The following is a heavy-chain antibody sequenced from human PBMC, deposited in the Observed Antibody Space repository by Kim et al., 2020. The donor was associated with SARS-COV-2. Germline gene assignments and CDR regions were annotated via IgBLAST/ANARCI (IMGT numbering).Heavy chain of an antibody. D-gene: IGHD3-22*01. CDR3: ARDAVAGRRHGSMIVVEGGY. CDR1: GYTFTSYY. V-gene: IGHV1-46*01. J-gene: IGHJ4*02. Sequence: ASVKVSCKASGYTFTSYYMHWVRQAPGQGLEWMGIINPSGGSTSYAQKFQGRVTMTRDTSTSTVYMELSSLRSEDTAVYYCARDAVAGRRHGSMIVVEGGYWGQGTLVTVSS. CDR2: INPSGGST.